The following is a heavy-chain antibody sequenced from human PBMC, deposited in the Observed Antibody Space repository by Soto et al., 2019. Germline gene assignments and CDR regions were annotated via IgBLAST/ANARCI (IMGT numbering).Heavy chain of an antibody. CDR2: ISKSSSTI. D-gene: IGHD4-17*01. CDR1: GFTFSTYS. CDR3: ARDANDYGYYFDS. V-gene: IGHV3-48*02. J-gene: IGHJ4*02. Sequence: EVQLVESGGGLVQPGGSLSLSCAASGFTFSTYSMNWVRQAPGKGLEWVSYISKSSSTILYADSVKGRFTISRDNAKNSLYLQMNSLRDEDTAVYYCARDANDYGYYFDSWGQGTLVTVSS.